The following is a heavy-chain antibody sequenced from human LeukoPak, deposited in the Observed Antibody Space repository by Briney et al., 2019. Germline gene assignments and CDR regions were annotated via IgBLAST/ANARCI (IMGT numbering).Heavy chain of an antibody. V-gene: IGHV4-59*08. Sequence: SETLSVTCTVSGGPINVYYWSWIRQPPGKGLEWIGYVSYDGSTNYNPSLKSRVIILLDTSKNQLSLKLSSVTAADTAVYYCARSEQLIRTFDYWGQGTLVTVSS. D-gene: IGHD6-13*01. CDR3: ARSEQLIRTFDY. CDR2: VSYDGST. CDR1: GGPINVYY. J-gene: IGHJ4*02.